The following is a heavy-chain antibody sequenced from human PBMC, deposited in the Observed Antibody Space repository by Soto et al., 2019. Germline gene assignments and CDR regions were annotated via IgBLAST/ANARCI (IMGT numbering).Heavy chain of an antibody. CDR1: GFTFSSYW. CDR2: INSDGSST. J-gene: IGHJ6*03. CDR3: ARGLRFLEWINPEYYYYMDV. V-gene: IGHV3-74*01. D-gene: IGHD3-3*01. Sequence: EVQLVESGGGLVRPGGSLRLSCAASGFTFSSYWMHWVRQAPGKGLVWVSRINSDGSSTSYADSVKGRFTISRDNAKNTLYLQMNSLRAEDTAVYYCARGLRFLEWINPEYYYYMDVWGKGTTVTVSS.